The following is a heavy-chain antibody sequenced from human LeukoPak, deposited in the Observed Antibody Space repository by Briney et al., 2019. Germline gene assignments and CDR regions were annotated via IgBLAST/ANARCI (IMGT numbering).Heavy chain of an antibody. CDR1: GFTFSSYS. CDR2: ISSSSSYI. CDR3: ARGGGYGGNSYDAFDI. J-gene: IGHJ3*02. Sequence: GGSLRLSSAASGFTFSSYSMTWVRQAPGKGLEWVSSISSSSSYIYYADSVKGRFTISRDNAKNSLYLQMNSLRAEDTAVYYCARGGGYGGNSYDAFDIWGQGTMVTVSS. D-gene: IGHD4-23*01. V-gene: IGHV3-21*01.